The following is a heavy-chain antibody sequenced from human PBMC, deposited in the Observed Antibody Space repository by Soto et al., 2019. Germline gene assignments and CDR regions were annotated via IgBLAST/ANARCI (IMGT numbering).Heavy chain of an antibody. D-gene: IGHD3-22*01. CDR2: IDPSDSQT. CDR1: GYSFAGYW. Sequence: GESLKISCKGSGYSFAGYWITWVRQKPGKGLEWMGRIDPSDSQTYYSPSFRGHVTISVTKSITTVFLQWSSLRASDTAMYYCARQIYDSDTGPNFQYYFDAWGQGTPVTVSS. V-gene: IGHV5-10-1*01. J-gene: IGHJ4*02. CDR3: ARQIYDSDTGPNFQYYFDA.